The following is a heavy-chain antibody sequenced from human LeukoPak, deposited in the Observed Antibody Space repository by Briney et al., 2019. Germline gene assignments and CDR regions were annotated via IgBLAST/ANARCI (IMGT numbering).Heavy chain of an antibody. CDR3: ARERSAAGIRWFDP. V-gene: IGHV3-13*01. J-gene: IGHJ5*02. D-gene: IGHD6-13*01. CDR2: IGTAGDT. Sequence: PGGSLRLSCAASGFTFSSYDMHWVRQATGKGLEWVSAIGTAGDTYYPGSVKGRFTISRENAKNSLYLQMNSLRAEDTAVYYCARERSAAGIRWFDPWGQGTLVPVSS. CDR1: GFTFSSYD.